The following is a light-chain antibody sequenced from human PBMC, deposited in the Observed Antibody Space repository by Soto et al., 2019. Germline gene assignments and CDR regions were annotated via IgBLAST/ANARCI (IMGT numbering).Light chain of an antibody. Sequence: EIVLTQSPGTLSLSPGERATLSCRASQSVSNNYLAWYQQQPGQPPRLLIYGSSNRATGIPERFSGSGSGTDFTLTISRLEPEDFAVYYCQQYGSSGTFGRGTKVDIK. CDR2: GSS. V-gene: IGKV3-20*01. J-gene: IGKJ4*02. CDR1: QSVSNNY. CDR3: QQYGSSGT.